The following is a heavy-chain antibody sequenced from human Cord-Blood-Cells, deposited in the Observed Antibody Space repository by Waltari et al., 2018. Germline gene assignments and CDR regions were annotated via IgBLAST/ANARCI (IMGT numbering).Heavy chain of an antibody. Sequence: EVQLVESGGGLVQPGGSLRLSCAASGFTFSSYEMNWVRQAPGKGLEWGSYISSSGSTRYYADSVKGRFTISRDNAKNSLYLQMNSLRAEDTAVYYCARVNDYGDYDAFDIWGQGIMVTVSS. J-gene: IGHJ3*02. D-gene: IGHD4-17*01. CDR1: GFTFSSYE. CDR2: ISSSGSTR. V-gene: IGHV3-48*03. CDR3: ARVNDYGDYDAFDI.